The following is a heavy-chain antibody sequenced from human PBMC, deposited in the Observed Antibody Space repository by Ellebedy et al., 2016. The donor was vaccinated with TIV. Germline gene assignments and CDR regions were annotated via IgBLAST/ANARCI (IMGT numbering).Heavy chain of an antibody. CDR1: GFTFSSYG. J-gene: IGHJ6*02. D-gene: IGHD6-19*01. CDR2: ISYDGSNK. V-gene: IGHV3-30*18. CDR3: AKGGGSETGGWFPYYYYYGMDV. Sequence: GESLKISCAASGFTFSSYGMHWVRQAPGKGLEWVAVISYDGSNKYYADSVKGRFTISRDNSKNTLYLQMNSLRAEDTAVYYCAKGGGSETGGWFPYYYYYGMDVWGQGTTVTVSS.